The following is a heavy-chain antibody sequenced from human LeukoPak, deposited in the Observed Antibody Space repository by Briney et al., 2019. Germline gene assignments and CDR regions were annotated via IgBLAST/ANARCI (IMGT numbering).Heavy chain of an antibody. CDR3: VLFRVDTAMLDDY. CDR2: ISYDGSNK. CDR1: GFTFSSYV. Sequence: PGGSLRLSCAASGFTFSSYVMHWVRQAPGKGLEWVAVISYDGSNKCYADSVKGRFTISRDNSKNTLYLQMNSLRAEDTAVYYCVLFRVDTAMLDDYWGQGTLVTVSS. D-gene: IGHD5-18*01. J-gene: IGHJ4*02. V-gene: IGHV3-30*03.